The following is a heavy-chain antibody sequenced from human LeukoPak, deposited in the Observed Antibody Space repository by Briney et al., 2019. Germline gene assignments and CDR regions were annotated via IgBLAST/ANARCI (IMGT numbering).Heavy chain of an antibody. CDR2: ISTYNANT. Sequence: GASVKVSCKASGYAFTSYGINWVRQAPGQGLEWMGWISTYNANTNYAQKLQDRVTMTTDTSTTTAYMELRSLRSDDTAVYYCAREGGDGKVFYGWFDPWGQGTLVTVSS. V-gene: IGHV1-18*01. CDR3: AREGGDGKVFYGWFDP. J-gene: IGHJ5*02. CDR1: GYAFTSYG. D-gene: IGHD4-17*01.